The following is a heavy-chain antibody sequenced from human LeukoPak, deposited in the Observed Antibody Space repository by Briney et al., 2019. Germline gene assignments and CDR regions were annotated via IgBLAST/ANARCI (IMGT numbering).Heavy chain of an antibody. V-gene: IGHV4-31*03. CDR2: IYYSGST. J-gene: IGHJ4*02. Sequence: SQTLSLTCTVSGGSISSGGYYWSWIRQHPGKGLEWIGYIYYSGSTYYNPSLKTRVTISVDTSKNQFSLKLSSVTAADTALYYWARQASCSSTNCYPFDYWGQGTLVTVSS. CDR1: GGSISSGGYY. CDR3: ARQASCSSTNCYPFDY. D-gene: IGHD2-2*01.